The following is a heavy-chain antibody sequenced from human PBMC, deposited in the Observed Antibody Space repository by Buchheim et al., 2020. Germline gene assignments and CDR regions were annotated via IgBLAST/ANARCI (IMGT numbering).Heavy chain of an antibody. J-gene: IGHJ4*02. CDR1: GGSVSNGSHY. D-gene: IGHD3-22*01. V-gene: IGHV4-61*01. CDR2: VYYNGGT. Sequence: QVQLQESGPGLVKPSETLSLTCTVSGGSVSNGSHYWSWVRQPPGKGLEWIGYVYYNGGTNYNPSLKSRVTIPLDTSKDQFSLRLSSVSAADTAAYYCARVARSSGIDYWGQGTL. CDR3: ARVARSSGIDY.